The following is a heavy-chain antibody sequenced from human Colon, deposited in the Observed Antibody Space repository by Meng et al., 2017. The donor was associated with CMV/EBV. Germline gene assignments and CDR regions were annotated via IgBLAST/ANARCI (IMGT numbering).Heavy chain of an antibody. D-gene: IGHD3-10*01. V-gene: IGHV3-11*01. CDR1: GFTFRDYY. CDR2: ISSSGSTI. J-gene: IGHJ6*02. CDR3: ARDRPLGPGPVPQGGMDV. Sequence: GESLKISCASSGFTFRDYYMSWIRPAPGSRLEWVSYISSSGSTIYYADSEKGGFTISRDNAKNSLYLQMNSLRAEDTAVYYCARDRPLGPGPVPQGGMDVWGQGTTVTVSS.